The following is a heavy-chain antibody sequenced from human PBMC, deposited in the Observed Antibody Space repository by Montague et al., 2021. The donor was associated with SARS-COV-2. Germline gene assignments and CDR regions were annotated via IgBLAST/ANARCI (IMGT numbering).Heavy chain of an antibody. J-gene: IGHJ4*02. CDR3: ARTPAVYVVVVPAARSHFDY. CDR2: IYYSGST. D-gene: IGHD2-2*01. CDR1: GCSISSSSYY. V-gene: IGHV4-39*07. Sequence: SETLSLTCTVSGCSISSSSYYWGWIRQPPGKGLEWIGSIYYSGSTYYNPSLKSRVTISVDTSKNQFSLKLSSVTAADTAVYYCARTPAVYVVVVPAARSHFDYWGQGTLVTVSS.